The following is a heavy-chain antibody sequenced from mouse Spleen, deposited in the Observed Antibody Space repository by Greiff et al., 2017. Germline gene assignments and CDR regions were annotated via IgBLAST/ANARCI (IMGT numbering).Heavy chain of an antibody. CDR3: ARHKTVEGFDV. CDR1: GFTFSSYA. V-gene: IGHV5-9-3*01. CDR2: ISSGGSYT. Sequence: EVKLVESGGGLVKPGGSLKLSCAASGFTFSSYAMSWVRQTPEKRLEWVATISSGGSYTYYPDSVKGRFTISRDNAKNTLYLQMSSLRSEDTAMYYCARHKTVEGFDVWGAGTTVTVSS. D-gene: IGHD1-1*01. J-gene: IGHJ1*01.